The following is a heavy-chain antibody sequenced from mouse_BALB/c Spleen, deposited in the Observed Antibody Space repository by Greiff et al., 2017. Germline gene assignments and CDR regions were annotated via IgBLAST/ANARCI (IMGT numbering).Heavy chain of an antibody. J-gene: IGHJ4*01. CDR1: GFTFSSYA. D-gene: IGHD2-4*01. CDR3: ARQADYGYYAMDY. Sequence: EVKLVESGGGLVKPGGSLKLSCAASGFTFSSYAMSWVRQTPEKRLEWVASISSGGSTYYPDSVKGRFTISRDNAKNTLYLQMSSLKSEDTAMYYCARQADYGYYAMDYWGQGTSVTVSS. CDR2: ISSGGST. V-gene: IGHV5-6-5*01.